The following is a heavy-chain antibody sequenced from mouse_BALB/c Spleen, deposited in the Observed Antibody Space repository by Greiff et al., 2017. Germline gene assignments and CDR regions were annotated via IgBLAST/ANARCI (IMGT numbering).Heavy chain of an antibody. V-gene: IGHV3-2*02. CDR3: ARMRTDYFDY. J-gene: IGHJ2*01. CDR2: ISYSGST. CDR1: GYSITSDYA. D-gene: IGHD4-1*01. Sequence: EVHLVESGPGLVKPSQSLSLTCTVTGYSITSDYAWNWIRQFPGNKLEWMGYISYSGSTSYNPSLKSRISITRDTSKNQFFLQLNSVTTEDTATYYCARMRTDYFDYWGQGTTLTVSS.